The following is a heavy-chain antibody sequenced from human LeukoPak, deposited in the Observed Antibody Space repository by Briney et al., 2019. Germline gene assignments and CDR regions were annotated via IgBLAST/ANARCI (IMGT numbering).Heavy chain of an antibody. CDR3: AKERYSSSSLFAITPFDY. J-gene: IGHJ4*02. CDR1: GFTFSSYA. Sequence: GGSLRLSCAAPGFTFSSYAMSWVRQAPGKGLEWVSAISGSGGSTYYADSVKGRFTISRDNSKNTLYLQMNSLRTEDTAVYYCAKERYSSSSLFAITPFDYWGQGTLVTVSS. D-gene: IGHD6-13*01. CDR2: ISGSGGST. V-gene: IGHV3-23*01.